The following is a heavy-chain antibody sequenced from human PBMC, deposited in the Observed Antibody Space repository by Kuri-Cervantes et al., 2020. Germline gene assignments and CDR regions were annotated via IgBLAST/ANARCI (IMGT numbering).Heavy chain of an antibody. D-gene: IGHD6-13*01. CDR2: IKSKTDGGTT. J-gene: IGHJ3*01. CDR3: ATYSSRWLDAFDL. V-gene: IGHV3-15*01. CDR1: GFTFSNAW. Sequence: GESLKISCAASGFTFSNAWMSWVRQAPGKGLEWVGRIKSKTDGGTTDYAAPVKGRFTISRENAKNSLYLQMNSLRAGDTAVYYCATYSSRWLDAFDLWGQGTMVTVSS.